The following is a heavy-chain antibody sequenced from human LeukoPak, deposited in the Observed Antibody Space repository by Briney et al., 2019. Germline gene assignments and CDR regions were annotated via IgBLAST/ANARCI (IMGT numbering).Heavy chain of an antibody. V-gene: IGHV4-31*03. Sequence: SETLSLTCTVSGGSISSGGYYWSWIRQHPGKGLEWIGYIYYSGSTYYNPSLKSRVTISVDTSKNQFSLKLSSVTAADTAVYYCARRRLLGGVIADFDYWGQGTLVTVSS. D-gene: IGHD3-16*02. CDR3: ARRRLLGGVIADFDY. J-gene: IGHJ4*02. CDR1: GGSISSGGYY. CDR2: IYYSGST.